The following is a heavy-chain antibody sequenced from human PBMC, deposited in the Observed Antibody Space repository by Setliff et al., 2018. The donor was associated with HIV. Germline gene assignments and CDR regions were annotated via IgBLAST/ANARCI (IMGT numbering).Heavy chain of an antibody. J-gene: IGHJ4*02. CDR3: ARGANFWSGYDS. CDR1: GGSFSGYY. CDR2: INHSGST. D-gene: IGHD3-3*01. V-gene: IGHV4-34*01. Sequence: SETLSLTCAVYGGSFSGYYWSWIRQPPGKGLEWIGEINHSGSTSYNPSLRSRVTISVDKSKNQFSLKLTSVTAADTAVYYCARGANFWSGYDSWGQGTLVTVS.